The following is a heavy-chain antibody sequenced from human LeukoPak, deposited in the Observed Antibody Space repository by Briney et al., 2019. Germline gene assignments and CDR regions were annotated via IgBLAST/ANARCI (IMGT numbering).Heavy chain of an antibody. D-gene: IGHD3/OR15-3a*01. CDR3: ARGDWDEWPFDI. V-gene: IGHV3-64*01. J-gene: IGHJ3*02. Sequence: GGSLRLSCAASGFTFSSYAMHWVRQAPGKGLEYVSAISSNGGSTYYANSVKGRFTISRDNSKNTLYLQMGSLRAEAMAVYYCARGDWDEWPFDIWGQGTMVTVSS. CDR2: ISSNGGST. CDR1: GFTFSSYA.